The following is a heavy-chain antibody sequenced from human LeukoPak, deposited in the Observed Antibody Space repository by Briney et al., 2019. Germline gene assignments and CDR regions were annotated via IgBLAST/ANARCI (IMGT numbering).Heavy chain of an antibody. CDR2: IYSGGST. V-gene: IGHV3-53*01. J-gene: IGHJ3*02. CDR1: GFTVSSNY. CDR3: ARDHTDAFDI. Sequence: GGSLRLSCAASGFTVSSNYMSWVRQAPGKGLEWVSVIYSGGSTYYADSVKDRFTISRDNSKNTLYLQMNSLRAEDTAVYYCARDHTDAFDIWGQGTMVTVSS.